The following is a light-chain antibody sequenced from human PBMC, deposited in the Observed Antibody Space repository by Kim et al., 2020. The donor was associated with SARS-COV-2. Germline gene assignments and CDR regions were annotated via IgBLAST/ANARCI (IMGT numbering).Light chain of an antibody. CDR3: QQSYSSPIT. V-gene: IGKV1-39*01. J-gene: IGKJ5*01. CDR1: QSIRSY. Sequence: ASVGDRVTITCRASQSIRSYLNWYQQKPGKAPKLLIYAASSLQSGVPSRFSGSGSETDFTLTISSMQPEDFATYYCQQSYSSPITFGQGTRLEIK. CDR2: AAS.